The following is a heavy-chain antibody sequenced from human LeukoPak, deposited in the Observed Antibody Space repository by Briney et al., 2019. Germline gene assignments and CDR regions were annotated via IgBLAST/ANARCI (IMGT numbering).Heavy chain of an antibody. Sequence: SETLSLTCTVSGGSISSSSYYWGWIRQPPGKGLEWIGSIYYSGSTYYNPSLKSRVTISVDTSKNRFSLKLSYVTAADTAVYYCARRGGSSYYNWFDPWGQGTLVTVSA. CDR1: GGSISSSSYY. J-gene: IGHJ5*02. V-gene: IGHV4-39*01. D-gene: IGHD6-13*01. CDR3: ARRGGSSYYNWFDP. CDR2: IYYSGST.